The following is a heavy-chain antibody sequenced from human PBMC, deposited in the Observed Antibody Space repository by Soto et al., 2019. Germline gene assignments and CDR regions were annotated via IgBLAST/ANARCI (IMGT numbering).Heavy chain of an antibody. D-gene: IGHD1-26*01. V-gene: IGHV1-69*06. J-gene: IGHJ6*02. CDR3: ARGRPRSGPPFYYYGLDV. CDR1: GGTFSTYV. CDR2: VIPMSGSS. Sequence: QVQLVQSGAEVKKPGSSVKVSCKASGGTFSTYVISWVRQAPGQGLECMGRVIPMSGSSNYAQKFQGRVTITADKDTSIAYMEVRSLRSADTAVYYCARGRPRSGPPFYYYGLDVWGQGTTVIVSS.